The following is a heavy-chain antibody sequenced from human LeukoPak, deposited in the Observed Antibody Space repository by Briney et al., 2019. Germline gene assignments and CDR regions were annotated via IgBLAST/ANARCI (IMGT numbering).Heavy chain of an antibody. V-gene: IGHV4-39*01. D-gene: IGHD6-13*01. J-gene: IGHJ4*02. Sequence: KPSEILSLTCTVSGGSISSSSYYWGWIRQPPGKGLEWIGSIYYSGSTYYNPSLKSRVTISVDTSKNQFSLKLSSVTAADTAVYYCARRSSSWYSKIDSWGQGTLVTVSS. CDR3: ARRSSSWYSKIDS. CDR1: GGSISSSSYY. CDR2: IYYSGST.